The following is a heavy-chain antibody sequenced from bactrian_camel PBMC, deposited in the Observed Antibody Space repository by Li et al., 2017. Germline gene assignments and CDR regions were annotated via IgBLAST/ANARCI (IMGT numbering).Heavy chain of an antibody. CDR3: AAASVRPYRSEYCTSAARLGS. V-gene: IGHV3S40*01. D-gene: IGHD3*01. CDR1: GFTFSSYA. CDR2: VTGGGST. Sequence: VQLVESGGGLVQPGGSLRLSCAASGFTFSSYAMSWVRQAPGKEREGVAAVTGGGSTYTDDSVAGRFTISQDKAKNTVYLQMNSLKPEDTAMYYCAAASVRPYRSEYCTSAARLGSWGQGTQVTVS. J-gene: IGHJ4*01.